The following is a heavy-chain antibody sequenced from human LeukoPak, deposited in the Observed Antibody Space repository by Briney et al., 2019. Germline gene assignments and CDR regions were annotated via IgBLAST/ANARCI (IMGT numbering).Heavy chain of an antibody. CDR2: IYTSGST. D-gene: IGHD3-22*01. Sequence: PSETLSLTCTVSGGSISSYYWSWIRQPAGKGPEWIGHIYTSGSTNYNPSLKSRVTKTVDTSKNQFSLKLSSVNAADTGVYYCACSRLYYYDSSGYPDQTDHWGQRTLVSVST. CDR3: ACSRLYYYDSSGYPDQTDH. CDR1: GGSISSYY. J-gene: IGHJ4*02. V-gene: IGHV4-4*07.